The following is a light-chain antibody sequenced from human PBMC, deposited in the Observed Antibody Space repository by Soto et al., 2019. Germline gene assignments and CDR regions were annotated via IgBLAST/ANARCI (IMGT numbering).Light chain of an antibody. CDR1: QSVSTKY. CDR2: GTS. J-gene: IGKJ2*01. CDR3: QHYGSSPPDT. V-gene: IGKV3-20*01. Sequence: EIVVTQSPGTLSLSLGERATLSCRTSQSVSTKYVAWFRQKPGQAPSLVIYGTSNRGACIPDRFSGSGSGTDFSLTISRLEPEDFAVYYCQHYGSSPPDTFGQGTKLEIK.